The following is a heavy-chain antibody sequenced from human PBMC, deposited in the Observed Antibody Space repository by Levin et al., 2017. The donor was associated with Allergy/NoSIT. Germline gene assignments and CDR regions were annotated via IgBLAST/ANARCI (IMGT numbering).Heavy chain of an antibody. Sequence: GGSLRLSCAASGFTFDDYTMHWVRQAPGKGLEWVSLITWNGGSTYYADSVKGRFTISRDNSKNSLYLQMNSLRTEDTALYYCAKGAIAASIGNYFYMDVWGKGTTVTVSS. D-gene: IGHD6-13*01. V-gene: IGHV3-43*01. CDR1: GFTFDDYT. CDR2: ITWNGGST. J-gene: IGHJ6*03. CDR3: AKGAIAASIGNYFYMDV.